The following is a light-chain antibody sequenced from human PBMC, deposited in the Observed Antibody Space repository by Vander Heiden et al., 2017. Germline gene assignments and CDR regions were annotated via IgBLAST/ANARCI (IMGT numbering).Light chain of an antibody. J-gene: IGKJ4*01. CDR2: DAS. Sequence: DIQITQSPSSLSASVGDSVTITCQASQDISNYLNWYQQKPGKAPKLLIYDASKLETGVPSRCSGSGSGTDFTFTISSLQPEDIATYYCQQYDTFGGGTKVEIK. CDR3: QQYDT. V-gene: IGKV1-33*01. CDR1: QDISNY.